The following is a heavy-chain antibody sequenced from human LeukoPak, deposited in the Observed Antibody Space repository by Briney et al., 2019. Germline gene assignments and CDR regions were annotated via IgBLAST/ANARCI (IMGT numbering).Heavy chain of an antibody. CDR1: GGSFSGYY. CDR3: ARGLRAVAGKRSWFDP. J-gene: IGHJ5*02. Sequence: PSETLSLTCAVYGGSFSGYYWSWLRQPPGKGLEWIGEINHSGSTNYNPSLKSRVTISVDTSKNQFSLKLSSVTAADTAVYYCARGLRAVAGKRSWFDPWGQGTLVTVSS. CDR2: INHSGST. V-gene: IGHV4-34*01. D-gene: IGHD6-19*01.